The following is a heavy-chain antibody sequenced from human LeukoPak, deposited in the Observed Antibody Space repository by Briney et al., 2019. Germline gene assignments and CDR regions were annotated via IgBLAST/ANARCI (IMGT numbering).Heavy chain of an antibody. Sequence: GGSLRLSCAASGFTFSNYWMSWVRQAPGKGLEWVANIKQDGSEKYYVDSVKGRFTISRENAKNSLYLQMNGLRAEDTAVYYCASRSSGYNPSDYWGQGTLVIVSS. J-gene: IGHJ4*02. CDR2: IKQDGSEK. D-gene: IGHD5-24*01. CDR3: ASRSSGYNPSDY. V-gene: IGHV3-7*01. CDR1: GFTFSNYW.